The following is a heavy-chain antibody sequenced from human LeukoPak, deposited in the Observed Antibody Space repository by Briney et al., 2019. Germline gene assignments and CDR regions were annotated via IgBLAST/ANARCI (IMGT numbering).Heavy chain of an antibody. Sequence: ASVKVSCKASGGTFSSYAISWVRQAPGQGLEWMGWIKTYNGDTNSAQKFQDRIIMSTDKSTGTAYMELSSLRSEDTAVYYCATGGTAMVTTRFDYWGQGTLVTVSS. CDR3: ATGGTAMVTTRFDY. J-gene: IGHJ4*02. D-gene: IGHD5-18*01. CDR1: GGTFSSYA. CDR2: IKTYNGDT. V-gene: IGHV1-18*01.